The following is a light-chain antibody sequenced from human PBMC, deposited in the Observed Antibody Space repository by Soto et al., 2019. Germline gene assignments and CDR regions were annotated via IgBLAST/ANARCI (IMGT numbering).Light chain of an antibody. Sequence: DIVLTQSPGTLSLSPGERATLSCRASQSVTSTYLAWYQQKPGQAPRLLIYSASSRATSIPDRFNGSGSGTDFTVTIRRQDPEDGAVYYCQQYASGPPFTFGGGTKVEIK. J-gene: IGKJ4*01. CDR1: QSVTSTY. CDR2: SAS. V-gene: IGKV3-20*01. CDR3: QQYASGPPFT.